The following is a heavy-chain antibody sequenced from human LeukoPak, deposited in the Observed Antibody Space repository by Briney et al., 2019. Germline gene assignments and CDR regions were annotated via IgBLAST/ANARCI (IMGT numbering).Heavy chain of an antibody. V-gene: IGHV5-51*01. CDR3: ARRTPRGELLTTPFDN. Sequence: GESLKISCKTSGYSFTNYWIGWVRQTPGKGLEWMGIISPGDSDTRYNPSFQGHVTMSADESITTAWLQWNSLRASDSAIYYCARRTPRGELLTTPFDNWGQGTLVTVSS. CDR2: ISPGDSDT. D-gene: IGHD3-10*01. CDR1: GYSFTNYW. J-gene: IGHJ4*02.